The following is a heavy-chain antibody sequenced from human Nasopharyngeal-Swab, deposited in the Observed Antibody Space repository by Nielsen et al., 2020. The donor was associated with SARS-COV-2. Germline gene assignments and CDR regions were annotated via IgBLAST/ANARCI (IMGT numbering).Heavy chain of an antibody. Sequence: SETLSLTCTVSGGSISSYYWSWIRQPPGKGLEWIGYIYYSGSTNYNPSLKSRVTISVVTSKNQFSLKLSSVTAADTAVYYCARDESGRFDYWGQGTLVTVSS. J-gene: IGHJ4*02. CDR2: IYYSGST. CDR1: GGSISSYY. V-gene: IGHV4-59*01. CDR3: ARDESGRFDY. D-gene: IGHD3-3*01.